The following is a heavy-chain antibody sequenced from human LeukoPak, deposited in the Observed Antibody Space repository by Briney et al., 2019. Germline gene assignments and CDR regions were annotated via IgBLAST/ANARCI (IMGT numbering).Heavy chain of an antibody. CDR1: GGSISSGGYY. Sequence: SETLSLTCTVSGGSISSGGYYWSWIRQHPGKGLEWIGYIYYSGSTYYNPSLKSRVTISVDTSKNQFSLKLSSVTAADTAVYHCARGTRSNWFDPWGQGTLVTVSS. V-gene: IGHV4-31*03. CDR2: IYYSGST. J-gene: IGHJ5*02. CDR3: ARGTRSNWFDP. D-gene: IGHD3/OR15-3a*01.